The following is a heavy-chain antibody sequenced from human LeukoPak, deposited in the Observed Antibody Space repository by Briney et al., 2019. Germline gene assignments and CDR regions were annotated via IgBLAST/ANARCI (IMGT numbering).Heavy chain of an antibody. CDR1: GFTFSSYS. CDR2: ISSSSSTI. CDR3: ARDKVVKGFDY. J-gene: IGHJ4*02. V-gene: IGHV3-48*01. Sequence: GGSLRLSCAASGFTFSSYSMNWVRQAPGKGLEWVSYISSSSSTIYYADSVKGRFTISRDNAKNSLYLQMNSLRAEDTAVYYCARDKVVKGFDYWGQGTLVTVSS. D-gene: IGHD4-23*01.